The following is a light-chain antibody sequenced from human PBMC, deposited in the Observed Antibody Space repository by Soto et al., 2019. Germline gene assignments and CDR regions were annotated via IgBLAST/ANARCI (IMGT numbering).Light chain of an antibody. V-gene: IGKV2-30*01. CDR3: LQGSHWPPT. CDR1: LSLVYSDGNPY. CDR2: KVS. J-gene: IGKJ1*01. Sequence: DVVMTQSPLSLPVTLGQTASISCRSSLSLVYSDGNPYLNWFHQRPGQSPRRLFYKVSNRDSGVPDRFSASGSVTDFTLRINRVEAEDVGVYYCLQGSHWPPTFGQGTTVEIK.